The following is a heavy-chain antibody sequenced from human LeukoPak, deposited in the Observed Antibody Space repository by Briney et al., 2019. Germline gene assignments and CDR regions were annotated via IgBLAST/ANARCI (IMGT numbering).Heavy chain of an antibody. CDR1: GYVFSVYG. CDR2: VSTDGTKT. Sequence: ASVKVSCKASGYVFSVYGISWVRQAPGQRLEWLGWVSTDGTKTKYAEKFQGRVTMTTEKSTTTVYMELRNLRSDDTAFYYCARDPGNYNSWGHFDHWGQGTLVTVSS. J-gene: IGHJ4*02. CDR3: ARDPGNYNSWGHFDH. V-gene: IGHV1-18*01. D-gene: IGHD1-7*01.